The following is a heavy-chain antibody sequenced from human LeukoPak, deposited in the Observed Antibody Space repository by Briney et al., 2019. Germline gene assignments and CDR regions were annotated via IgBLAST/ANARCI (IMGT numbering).Heavy chain of an antibody. Sequence: SQTLSLTCTVSGGSISSGSYYWSWIRQPAGKGLEWIGRIYTSGSTNYIPSLKSRVTISVDTSKNQFSLKLSSVTAADTAVYYCARYGYYYDSSGYYQQYFDYWGQGTLVTVSS. CDR1: GGSISSGSYY. V-gene: IGHV4-61*02. D-gene: IGHD3-22*01. CDR3: ARYGYYYDSSGYYQQYFDY. CDR2: IYTSGST. J-gene: IGHJ4*02.